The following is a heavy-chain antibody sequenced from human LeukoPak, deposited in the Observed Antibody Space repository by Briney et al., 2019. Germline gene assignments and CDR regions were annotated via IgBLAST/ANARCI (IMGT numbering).Heavy chain of an antibody. CDR2: ISGSGGST. CDR1: GFTFSSYA. J-gene: IGHJ6*02. Sequence: GGSLRLSCAASGFTFSSYAMSWVRQAPGKGLEWVSAISGSGGSTYYADSVKGRFTISRDNSKNTLYLQMNSLRAEDTAVYYCAKTVVVAAETHYGMDVWGQGTTVTVSS. V-gene: IGHV3-23*01. CDR3: AKTVVVAAETHYGMDV. D-gene: IGHD2-15*01.